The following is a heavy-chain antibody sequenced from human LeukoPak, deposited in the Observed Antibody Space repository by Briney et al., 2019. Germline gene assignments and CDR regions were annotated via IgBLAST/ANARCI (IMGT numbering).Heavy chain of an antibody. V-gene: IGHV3-7*01. D-gene: IGHD3-3*01. Sequence: GGSLRLSCAASGFTFSSYWMSWVRQAPGKGLECVANIKQGGSEKYYVDSVKGRFTISRDNAKNSLYLQMNSLRAEDTAVYYCARVITIFGVDGGWFYPWGQGTLVTVSS. CDR1: GFTFSSYW. J-gene: IGHJ5*02. CDR2: IKQGGSEK. CDR3: ARVITIFGVDGGWFYP.